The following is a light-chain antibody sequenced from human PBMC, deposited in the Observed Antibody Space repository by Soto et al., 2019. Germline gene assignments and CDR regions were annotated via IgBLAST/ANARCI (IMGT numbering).Light chain of an antibody. Sequence: EIVMTQSPATLSLSPGERATLSCRASQSVSNNLAWYQQKPGQAPRLLIYCASTRATGIPARFSGSGSGTEFSLTISSLQSEDFAVYYCQQYNNWPRTFGQGTKVEIK. J-gene: IGKJ1*01. CDR2: CAS. V-gene: IGKV3-15*01. CDR3: QQYNNWPRT. CDR1: QSVSNN.